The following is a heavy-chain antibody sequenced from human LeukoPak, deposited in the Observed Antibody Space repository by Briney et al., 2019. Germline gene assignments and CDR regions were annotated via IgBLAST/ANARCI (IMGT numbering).Heavy chain of an antibody. CDR3: ASLDCSGGSCYRVGWFDP. J-gene: IGHJ5*02. D-gene: IGHD2-15*01. V-gene: IGHV5-51*01. Sequence: GESLKISCKGSGYSFTSYWITWVRQMPGKGLEWMGIIYPGDSDTRYSPSFQGQVTISADKSISTAYLQWSSLKASDTAMYYCASLDCSGGSCYRVGWFDPWGQGTLVTVSS. CDR2: IYPGDSDT. CDR1: GYSFTSYW.